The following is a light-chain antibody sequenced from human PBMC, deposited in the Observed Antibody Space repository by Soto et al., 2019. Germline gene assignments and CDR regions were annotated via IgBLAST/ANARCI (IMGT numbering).Light chain of an antibody. V-gene: IGLV1-47*01. CDR3: AAWDDNLSGWV. CDR1: SANIGSNF. Sequence: QSVVTQPPSASGTPGQRVTISCSGSSANIGSNFVYWYQKVPGTAPKLLIYRNNQRPSGVPDRFSASTSGTSASLAISGLRSEDEADYYCAAWDDNLSGWVFGGGTKVTVL. CDR2: RNN. J-gene: IGLJ3*02.